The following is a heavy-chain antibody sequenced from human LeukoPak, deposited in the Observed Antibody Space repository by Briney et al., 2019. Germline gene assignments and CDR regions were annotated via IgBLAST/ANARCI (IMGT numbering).Heavy chain of an antibody. CDR3: ARDLRPHCSGGSCYTLDY. CDR1: GGTFSSYA. CDR2: IIPIFGTA. J-gene: IGHJ4*02. D-gene: IGHD2-15*01. Sequence: SVKVSCKASGGTFSSYAISWVRQAPGQGLEWMGGIIPIFGTANYAQKFKGRVTITADESTSTAYMELSSLRSEDTAVSYCARDLRPHCSGGSCYTLDYWGQGTLVTVSS. V-gene: IGHV1-69*01.